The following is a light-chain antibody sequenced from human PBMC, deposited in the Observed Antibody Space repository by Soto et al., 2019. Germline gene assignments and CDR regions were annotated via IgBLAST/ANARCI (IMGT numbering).Light chain of an antibody. CDR2: STS. J-gene: IGKJ4*01. Sequence: DIQMTQSPSSLSASVGDRVTITCRASQNINNYLNWYQQKPGKAPNLLIYSTSNLQSGVPSRFSGSGSGTDFTLTISSLPPEDFASYYCQHSYSTPLNFGGGTKVEI. CDR3: QHSYSTPLN. CDR1: QNINNY. V-gene: IGKV1-39*01.